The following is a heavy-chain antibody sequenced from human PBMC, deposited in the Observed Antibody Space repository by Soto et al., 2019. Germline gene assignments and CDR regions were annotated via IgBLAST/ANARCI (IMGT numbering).Heavy chain of an antibody. CDR1: GYSFTNND. J-gene: IGHJ5*02. CDR2: MNPGSGDT. Sequence: ASVKVSCKASGYSFTNNDVSWVRQAIGQGLEWMGWMNPGSGDTGYAQKFQGRVTMTRDISIATAYMELSSLRSDDTAIYYCARMATFGSLNWFDPWGQGTLVTVSS. CDR3: ARMATFGSLNWFDP. V-gene: IGHV1-8*01. D-gene: IGHD3-16*01.